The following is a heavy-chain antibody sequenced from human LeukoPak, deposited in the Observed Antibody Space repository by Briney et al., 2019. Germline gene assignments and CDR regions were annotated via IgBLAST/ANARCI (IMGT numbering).Heavy chain of an antibody. D-gene: IGHD3-10*01. Sequence: PGGSLRLSCAASGFTFSGYWMSWVRQAPGKGLEWVANINQDGSEIYYVDSVKGRFAISRDNAKNSLYLQMNSLRAEDTAVYYCARALIIPLTFWDWGQGTLVTVSS. CDR3: ARALIIPLTFWD. V-gene: IGHV3-7*05. J-gene: IGHJ4*02. CDR2: INQDGSEI. CDR1: GFTFSGYW.